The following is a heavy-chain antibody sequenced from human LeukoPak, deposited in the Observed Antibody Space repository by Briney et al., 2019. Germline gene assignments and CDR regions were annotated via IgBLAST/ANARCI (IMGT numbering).Heavy chain of an antibody. V-gene: IGHV3-48*02. CDR3: ARYASGSHYKDPFDH. CDR2: TDTNGWKT. J-gene: IGHJ4*02. CDR1: GFIFSENA. Sequence: GGSLRLSCVASGFIFSENAMNWVRQAPGKGLEWISHTDTNGWKTYYADSVRGRFTMSRDNAKNSLYLQMNSLRDEDTAVYYCARYASGSHYKDPFDHWGPGTQVTVS. D-gene: IGHD3-10*01.